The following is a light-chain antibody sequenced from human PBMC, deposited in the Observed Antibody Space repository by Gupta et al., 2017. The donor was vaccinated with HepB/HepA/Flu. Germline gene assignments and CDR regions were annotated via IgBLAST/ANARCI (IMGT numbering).Light chain of an antibody. J-gene: IGKJ1*01. CDR1: QSISNY. V-gene: IGKV1-39*01. CDR3: QQSDTTLWT. Sequence: DIQMTQSPSSLSASVGDRVTITCRASQSISNYLNWYQQKPGKVPKLLIYTASSLQSGVPSRFSGSGSGTDFTLTISRLQPEDFATYYCQQSDTTLWTFGQGTKVEIK. CDR2: TAS.